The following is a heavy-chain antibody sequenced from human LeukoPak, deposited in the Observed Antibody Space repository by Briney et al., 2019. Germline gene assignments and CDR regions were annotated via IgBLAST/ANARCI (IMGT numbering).Heavy chain of an antibody. Sequence: GGSLRLSCAASGFTVSSNYMSWVRQAPGKGLEWVSVIYSGGSTYYADSVKGRFTISRDNSKNTLYLQMNSLRAEDTAVYYCAKGALTVTDFDYWGQGTLVTVSS. CDR2: IYSGGST. CDR3: AKGALTVTDFDY. CDR1: GFTVSSNY. V-gene: IGHV3-66*01. J-gene: IGHJ4*02. D-gene: IGHD4-17*01.